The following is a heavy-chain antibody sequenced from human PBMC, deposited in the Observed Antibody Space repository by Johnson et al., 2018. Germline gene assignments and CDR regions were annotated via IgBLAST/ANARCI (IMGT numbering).Heavy chain of an antibody. CDR3: AKGTLPPRRDFWSGQEGYYSGMDV. V-gene: IGHV3-7*03. D-gene: IGHD3-3*01. Sequence: VQLVESGGGLVQXGGSLGLSCAASGFTFSSYWMSWVRQAPGKGLEWVANIKQDGSEKYYVDYVKGRFTISRDNSKNTLYLQMNSLNAEDTAVYYSAKGTLPPRRDFWSGQEGYYSGMDVWGQGTTVTVSS. J-gene: IGHJ6*02. CDR1: GFTFSSYW. CDR2: IKQDGSEK.